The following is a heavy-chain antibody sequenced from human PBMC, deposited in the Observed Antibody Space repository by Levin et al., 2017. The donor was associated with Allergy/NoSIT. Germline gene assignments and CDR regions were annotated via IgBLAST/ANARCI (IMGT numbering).Heavy chain of an antibody. D-gene: IGHD2-2*01. Sequence: GASVKVSCKASGGTFSSYAISWVRQAPGQGLEWMGGIIPIFGTANYAQKFQGRVTITADESTSTAYMELSSLRSEDTAVYYCATPGSVVPAATSGWAFDIWGQGTMVTVSS. CDR3: ATPGSVVPAATSGWAFDI. J-gene: IGHJ3*02. CDR2: IIPIFGTA. V-gene: IGHV1-69*13. CDR1: GGTFSSYA.